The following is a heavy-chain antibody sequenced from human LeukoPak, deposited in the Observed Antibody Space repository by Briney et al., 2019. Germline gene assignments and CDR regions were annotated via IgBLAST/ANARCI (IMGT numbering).Heavy chain of an antibody. Sequence: ASVKVSCKASGYTFTGYYMHWVRQAPGQGLEWMGWINPNSGGTNYAQKFQGRVTMTRDTSISTAYMELSRLRSDDTAVYYCARVSSVLRYFDWLSLFDYWGQGTLVTVSS. CDR2: INPNSGGT. D-gene: IGHD3-9*01. J-gene: IGHJ4*02. CDR1: GYTFTGYY. CDR3: ARVSSVLRYFDWLSLFDY. V-gene: IGHV1-2*02.